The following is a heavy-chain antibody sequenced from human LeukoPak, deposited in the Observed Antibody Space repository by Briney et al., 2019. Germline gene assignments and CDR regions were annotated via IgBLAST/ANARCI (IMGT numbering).Heavy chain of an antibody. D-gene: IGHD5-12*01. CDR3: AKTDDYLYYMDV. Sequence: QSGGSLRLSCAASGFTFSTYAMSWVRQAPGKGLEWVSTISGSGNSTHYADSVKGRFTISRDNSKNTLYLQMNSLRAEDTAVYYCAKTDDYLYYMDVWGKGTTVTISS. V-gene: IGHV3-23*01. J-gene: IGHJ6*03. CDR1: GFTFSTYA. CDR2: ISGSGNST.